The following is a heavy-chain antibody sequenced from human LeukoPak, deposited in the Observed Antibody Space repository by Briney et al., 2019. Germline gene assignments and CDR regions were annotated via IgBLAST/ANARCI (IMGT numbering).Heavy chain of an antibody. V-gene: IGHV1-24*01. D-gene: IGHD4-17*01. CDR1: GYTLTELS. Sequence: ASVKVSCKVSGYTLTELSMHWVRQAPGKGLEWMGGFDPEDGETIYAQKLQGRVTMTEDTSTDTAYMELSSLRSEDTAVYYCATLRTVTFRGPNWFDPWGQGTLVTVSS. J-gene: IGHJ5*02. CDR3: ATLRTVTFRGPNWFDP. CDR2: FDPEDGET.